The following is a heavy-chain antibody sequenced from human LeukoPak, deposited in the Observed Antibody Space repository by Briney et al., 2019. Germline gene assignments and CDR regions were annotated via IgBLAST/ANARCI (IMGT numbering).Heavy chain of an antibody. D-gene: IGHD3-22*01. J-gene: IGHJ4*02. Sequence: PSETLSLTCTVSGGSISSGDYSWSWIRQPPGKGLEWIGYIYYSGSTYYNPSLKSRVTTSVDTSKNQFSLKLSSVTAADTAVYCCAGSSDSSGSLDYWGQGTLVTVSS. CDR1: GGSISSGDYS. CDR2: IYYSGST. CDR3: AGSSDSSGSLDY. V-gene: IGHV4-30-4*08.